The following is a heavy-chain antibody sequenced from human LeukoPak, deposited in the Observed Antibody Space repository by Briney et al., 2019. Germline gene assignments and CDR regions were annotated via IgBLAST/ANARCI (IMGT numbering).Heavy chain of an antibody. CDR2: INHSGST. V-gene: IGHV4-34*01. Sequence: PSETLSLTCAVYGGSFGGYYWSWIRQPPGKGLEWIGEINHSGSTNYNPSLKSRVTISVDTSKNQFSLKLSSVTAADTAVYYCARGGRSANCTNDVCYSGGWFDPWGQGTLVTVSS. D-gene: IGHD2-8*01. CDR3: ARGGRSANCTNDVCYSGGWFDP. J-gene: IGHJ5*02. CDR1: GGSFGGYY.